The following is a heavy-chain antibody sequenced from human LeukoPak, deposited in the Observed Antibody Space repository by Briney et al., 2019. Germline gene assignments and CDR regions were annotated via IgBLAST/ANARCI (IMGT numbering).Heavy chain of an antibody. Sequence: PSETLSLTCTVSGYSISSGYYWGWIRQPPGKGLEWIGSIYHSGSTYYNPSLKSRVTISVDTSKNQFSLKLSSVTAADTAVYYCARAITTVTTPDWFDPWGQGTLVTVSS. CDR1: GYSISSGYY. D-gene: IGHD4-17*01. J-gene: IGHJ5*02. CDR3: ARAITTVTTPDWFDP. V-gene: IGHV4-38-2*02. CDR2: IYHSGST.